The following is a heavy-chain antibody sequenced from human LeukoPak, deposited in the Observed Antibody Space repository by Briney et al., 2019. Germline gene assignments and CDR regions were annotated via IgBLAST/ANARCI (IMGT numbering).Heavy chain of an antibody. Sequence: GGSLRLSCAASGFTFSSYAMSWVRQAPGKGLEWVSAISGSGGSTYYADSVKGRFTISRDNSKNTLYLQMNSLRAEDTAVYYCAKPPHSSIWYMSPSFDYWGQGTLVTVSS. V-gene: IGHV3-23*01. D-gene: IGHD6-13*01. CDR1: GFTFSSYA. CDR2: ISGSGGST. CDR3: AKPPHSSIWYMSPSFDY. J-gene: IGHJ4*02.